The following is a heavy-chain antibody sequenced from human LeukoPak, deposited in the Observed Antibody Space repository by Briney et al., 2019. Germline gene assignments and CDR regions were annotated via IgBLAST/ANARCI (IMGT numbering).Heavy chain of an antibody. D-gene: IGHD3-16*01. Sequence: PSETLSLTCTVSGGSISSSSYYWGWIRQPPGTGLEWIGSIYYSGSTYYNPSLKSRVTISVDTSKNQFSLKLSSVTAADTAVYYCARVPLLWYAFDIWGQGTMVTVS. CDR2: IYYSGST. V-gene: IGHV4-39*07. CDR3: ARVPLLWYAFDI. J-gene: IGHJ3*02. CDR1: GGSISSSSYY.